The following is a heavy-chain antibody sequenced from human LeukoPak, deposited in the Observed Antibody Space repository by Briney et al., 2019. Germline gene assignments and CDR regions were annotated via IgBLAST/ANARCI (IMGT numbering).Heavy chain of an antibody. D-gene: IGHD2-2*02. Sequence: ASVRVSCKASGYTFTSYGISWVRQAPGQGLEWVGWISAYNGNTNDAQKRRGRVTMTTDTSTSTAYMELRSLRPDDTAVYYCSRVVVLTASVVPAAIYRVDYWGQGTLVTVSS. J-gene: IGHJ4*02. V-gene: IGHV1-18*04. CDR2: ISAYNGNT. CDR3: SRVVVLTASVVPAAIYRVDY. CDR1: GYTFTSYG.